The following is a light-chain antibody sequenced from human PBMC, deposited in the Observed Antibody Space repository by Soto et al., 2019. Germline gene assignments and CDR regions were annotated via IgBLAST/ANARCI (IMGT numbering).Light chain of an antibody. Sequence: DIQMTQSPSSLSASVGDRVIITCRARQGISNYLAWYQQKPGKVPKLLIYAASTLQSGVPSRFSGSGSGTDFTLTISSLQPEDVATYYCQKYNIAPWTFGQGTKVEIK. J-gene: IGKJ1*01. CDR1: QGISNY. CDR3: QKYNIAPWT. V-gene: IGKV1-27*01. CDR2: AAS.